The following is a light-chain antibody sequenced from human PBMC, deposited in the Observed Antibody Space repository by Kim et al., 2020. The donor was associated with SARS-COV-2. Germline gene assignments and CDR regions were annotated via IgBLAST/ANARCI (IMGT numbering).Light chain of an antibody. CDR2: QNN. V-gene: IGLV1-44*01. CDR3: ASWDDSLNGVL. CDR1: SSNVGTKA. J-gene: IGLJ3*02. Sequence: GQRIIISCSASSSNVGTKAVNCYQQLPGMAPKLLLFQNNQRPSGVPDRFSGTKSATSASLAINGLQSEDEADCYCASWDDSLNGVLFGGGTQLTVL.